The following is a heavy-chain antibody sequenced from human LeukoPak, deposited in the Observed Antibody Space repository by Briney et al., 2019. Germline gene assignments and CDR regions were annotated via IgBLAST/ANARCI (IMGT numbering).Heavy chain of an antibody. CDR3: ARARSKQWLVAFDY. Sequence: GASVKVSCKASGGTFSSYAISWVRQAPGQGLEWMGGIIPIFGTANYAQKFQGRVTMTRDTSISTAYMELSRLRSDDTAVYYCARARSKQWLVAFDYWGQGTLVTVSS. D-gene: IGHD6-19*01. CDR1: GGTFSSYA. V-gene: IGHV1-69*05. J-gene: IGHJ4*02. CDR2: IIPIFGTA.